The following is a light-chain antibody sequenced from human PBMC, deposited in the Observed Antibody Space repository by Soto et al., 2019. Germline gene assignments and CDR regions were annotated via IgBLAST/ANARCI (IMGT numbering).Light chain of an antibody. V-gene: IGLV1-40*01. CDR1: SSNIGAGYD. Sequence: QLVLTQPPSVSGAPGQRVTISCTGSSSNIGAGYDVHWYQQLPGTAPKLLIYGTSNRPSGVPDRVSGSKSGTSASLAITGLQAEDEADYYCQSCDSSLSGSGVFGTGTKLTVL. CDR3: QSCDSSLSGSGV. CDR2: GTS. J-gene: IGLJ1*01.